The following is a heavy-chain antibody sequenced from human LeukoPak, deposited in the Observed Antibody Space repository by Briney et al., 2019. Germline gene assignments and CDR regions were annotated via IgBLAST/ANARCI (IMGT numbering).Heavy chain of an antibody. D-gene: IGHD5-24*01. CDR1: GGSISGHY. V-gene: IGHV4-59*11. CDR2: FYSSGST. Sequence: PSETLSLTCTVSGGSISGHYWSWIRQPPGKGLEWIGYFYSSGSTRYNPSLNSRVTISVDTSKNQFSLKLTSVTAADTALYYCARVLGDGQSDYWGQGILVTVSS. CDR3: ARVLGDGQSDY. J-gene: IGHJ4*02.